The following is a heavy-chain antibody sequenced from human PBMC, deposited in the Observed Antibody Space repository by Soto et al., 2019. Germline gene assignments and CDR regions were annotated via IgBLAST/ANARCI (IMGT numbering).Heavy chain of an antibody. CDR3: AKSHVDYYDSSPPHSDY. CDR2: ISDNGGTT. Sequence: GGSLRLSCAASEFTFSNYAMSWVRQAPGKGLEWVSSISDNGGTTYYADSVKGRFTISRDNSKNTLYLQMNSLRAEDTAVYYCAKSHVDYYDSSPPHSDYWGQGTLVTVSS. D-gene: IGHD3-22*01. V-gene: IGHV3-23*01. J-gene: IGHJ4*02. CDR1: EFTFSNYA.